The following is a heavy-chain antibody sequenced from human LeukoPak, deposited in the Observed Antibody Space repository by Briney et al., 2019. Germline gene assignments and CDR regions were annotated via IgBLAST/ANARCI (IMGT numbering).Heavy chain of an antibody. CDR1: GYTFTSYD. V-gene: IGHV1-8*01. CDR3: AKARADLDFDY. CDR2: MNPSSGNT. J-gene: IGHJ4*02. Sequence: ASVKVSCKASGYTFTSYDINWVRQATGQGLEWLGWMNPSSGNTGYAQKFQGRVTMTRDTSISTAYMELSSLRSEDTAVYYCAKARADLDFDYWGQGTLVTVSS. D-gene: IGHD3-3*01.